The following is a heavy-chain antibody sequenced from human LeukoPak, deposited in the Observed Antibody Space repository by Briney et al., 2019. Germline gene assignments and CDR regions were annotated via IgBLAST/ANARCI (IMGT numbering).Heavy chain of an antibody. V-gene: IGHV1-46*01. D-gene: IGHD3-10*01. Sequence: ASVKVSCKASGYTFTSYYMHWVRQAPGQGLEWMGIINPSGGSTSYAQKFQGRVTMTRDMSTSTVYMELSSLRSEDTAVYYCARDRSYSTYYYGSGSYYARPGHDAFDIWGQGTMVTVSS. J-gene: IGHJ3*02. CDR2: INPSGGST. CDR1: GYTFTSYY. CDR3: ARDRSYSTYYYGSGSYYARPGHDAFDI.